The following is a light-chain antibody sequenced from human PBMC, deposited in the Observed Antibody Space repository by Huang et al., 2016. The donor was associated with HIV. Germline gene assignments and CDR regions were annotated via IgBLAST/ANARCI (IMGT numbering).Light chain of an antibody. CDR2: AAS. CDR1: QDITND. CDR3: LQDFNYPRT. V-gene: IGKV1-6*02. Sequence: AIQPTQSPSSLSASVGDRVTITCRASQDITNDLGWYQQKPGKAPKLLISAASTLRSGVPSRFSGSGSGTDFTLTISSLQPEDFATYFCLQDFNYPRTFGQGTRVEIK. J-gene: IGKJ1*01.